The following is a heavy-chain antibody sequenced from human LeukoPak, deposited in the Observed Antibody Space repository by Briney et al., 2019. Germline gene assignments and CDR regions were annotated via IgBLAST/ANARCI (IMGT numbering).Heavy chain of an antibody. CDR3: ARSGPYSGSQRGAFDI. Sequence: SETLSLTCTVSGGSISYYYWSWIRQPAGKGLEWIGRIYRSGSTRYNPSLKRRVTISVDTPKNQFSLKLSSVTAADTAVHYCARSGPYSGSQRGAFDIWGQGTMVTASS. D-gene: IGHD1-26*01. CDR2: IYRSGST. CDR1: GGSISYYY. V-gene: IGHV4-4*07. J-gene: IGHJ3*02.